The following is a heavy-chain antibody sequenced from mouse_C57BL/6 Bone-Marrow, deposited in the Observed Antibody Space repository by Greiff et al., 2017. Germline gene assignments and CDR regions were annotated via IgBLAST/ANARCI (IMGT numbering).Heavy chain of an antibody. J-gene: IGHJ2*01. V-gene: IGHV1-81*01. D-gene: IGHD2-4*01. CDR1: GYTFTSYG. CDR3: AREDYDGVYFDY. CDR2: IYPRSGNT. Sequence: LVESGAELARPGASVKLSCKASGYTFTSYGISWVKQRTGQGLEWIGEIYPRSGNTYYNEKFKGKATLTADKSSSTAYMELRSLTSEDSAVYVCAREDYDGVYFDYWGQGTTLTVSS.